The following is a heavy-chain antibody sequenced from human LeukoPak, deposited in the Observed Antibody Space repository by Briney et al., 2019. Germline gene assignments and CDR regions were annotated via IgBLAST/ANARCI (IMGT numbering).Heavy chain of an antibody. CDR1: GGSFSGYY. Sequence: SETLSLTCAVYGGSFSGYYWSWIRLPPGKGLEWIGEINQKRGSLNYNPSLKSRVTISVDTSKNQFSLRLNSVTAADTAVYYCARELSTSSTAFDMWGQGTLVTVSS. V-gene: IGHV4-34*01. D-gene: IGHD5/OR15-5a*01. CDR3: ARELSTSSTAFDM. J-gene: IGHJ3*02. CDR2: INQKRGSL.